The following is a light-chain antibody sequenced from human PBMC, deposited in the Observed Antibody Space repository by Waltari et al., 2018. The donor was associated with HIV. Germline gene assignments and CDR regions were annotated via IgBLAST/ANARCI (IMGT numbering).Light chain of an antibody. CDR3: MQGTHWPQT. V-gene: IGKV2-30*01. Sequence: DVVMTQSPLSLPVTLGRPASIACRSRQSLVYSDGNTFLSWFQQRPGQSPRRLIYKVSNRDSGVPDRFSGSGSGTNFTLKFSRVEAEDVGFYYCMQGTHWPQTFGQGTKLEIK. CDR2: KVS. J-gene: IGKJ2*01. CDR1: QSLVYSDGNTF.